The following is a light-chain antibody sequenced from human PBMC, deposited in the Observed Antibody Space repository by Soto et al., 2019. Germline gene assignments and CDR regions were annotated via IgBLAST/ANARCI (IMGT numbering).Light chain of an antibody. CDR3: QQRSNWPGPLT. J-gene: IGKJ4*01. Sequence: EIVLTQAAATLSLSPGERATLSCRASQSVSSYLAWYQQKPGQAPRLLIYDASNRATGIPARFSGSGSGTDFTLTISSLEPEDFAVYYCQQRSNWPGPLTFGGGTKVDIK. CDR2: DAS. V-gene: IGKV3-11*01. CDR1: QSVSSY.